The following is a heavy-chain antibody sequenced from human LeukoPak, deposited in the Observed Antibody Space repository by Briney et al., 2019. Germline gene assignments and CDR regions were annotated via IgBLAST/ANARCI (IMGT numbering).Heavy chain of an antibody. Sequence: SETLSLTCTVSGGSINSYYLSWIRQPPGRGLEWIGYIYYSGSTNYNPSLKSRVTISVDTSKNQFSLQLSSVTAADTAVYYCARDGRGYYFDYWGQGTLVTVSS. CDR1: GGSINSYY. D-gene: IGHD3-16*01. CDR3: ARDGRGYYFDY. CDR2: IYYSGST. J-gene: IGHJ4*02. V-gene: IGHV4-59*01.